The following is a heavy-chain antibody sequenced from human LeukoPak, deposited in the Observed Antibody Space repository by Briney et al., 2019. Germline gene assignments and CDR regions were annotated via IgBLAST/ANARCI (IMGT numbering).Heavy chain of an antibody. Sequence: GGSLRLSCAASGFTVSTNYISWVRQAPGEGLEWVSVIFSGGSTYYADSVKGRFTISRDNSKNTLYLQMNSLRAEDTAVYYCARVHISSGYYYEYFDYWGQGTLVTVSS. CDR3: ARVHISSGYYYEYFDY. J-gene: IGHJ4*02. V-gene: IGHV3-53*01. CDR1: GFTVSTNY. CDR2: IFSGGST. D-gene: IGHD3-22*01.